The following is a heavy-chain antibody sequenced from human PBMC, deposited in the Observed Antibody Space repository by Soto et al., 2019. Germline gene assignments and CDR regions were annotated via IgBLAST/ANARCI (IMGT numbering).Heavy chain of an antibody. V-gene: IGHV3-13*01. CDR2: IGTAGDT. CDR1: GFTCSSYN. CDR3: ARGRRYCSSTSCYDKDYYYYMDV. J-gene: IGHJ6*03. D-gene: IGHD2-2*01. Sequence: GGSLPLSCAASGFTCSSYNMHSASQATGKSLEWVSAIGTAGDTYYPGAVKGRFTVYRENAKNSLYLQMNSLGAGDTAVYYCARGRRYCSSTSCYDKDYYYYMDVWGKGTTVTVSS.